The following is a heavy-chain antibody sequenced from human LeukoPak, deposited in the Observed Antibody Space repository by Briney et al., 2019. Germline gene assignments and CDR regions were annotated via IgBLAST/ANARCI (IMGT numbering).Heavy chain of an antibody. CDR2: ISGSGGST. D-gene: IGHD2-2*01. V-gene: IGHV3-23*01. Sequence: GGSLRLSCAASGFTFSSYAMGWVRQAPGKGLEWVPAISGSGGSTYYADSVEGRFTISRDNSKNTLYLQMNSLRAEDTAVYYCAKETQLLGIDPWGQGTLVTVSS. J-gene: IGHJ5*02. CDR3: AKETQLLGIDP. CDR1: GFTFSSYA.